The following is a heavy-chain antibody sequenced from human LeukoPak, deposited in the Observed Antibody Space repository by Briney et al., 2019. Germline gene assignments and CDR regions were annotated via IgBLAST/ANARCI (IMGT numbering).Heavy chain of an antibody. CDR2: ISYDGSNK. CDR1: GFTFSSYA. J-gene: IGHJ4*02. CDR3: TTMNFPYCSTSSCFLEY. V-gene: IGHV3-30-3*01. Sequence: GSLRLSCAASGFTFSSYAMHWVRQAPGKGLEWVAVISYDGSNKYYADSVKGRFTISRDNANNLLYLQMNSLRADDTAVYYCTTMNFPYCSTSSCFLEYWGQGTLVTVSS. D-gene: IGHD2/OR15-2a*01.